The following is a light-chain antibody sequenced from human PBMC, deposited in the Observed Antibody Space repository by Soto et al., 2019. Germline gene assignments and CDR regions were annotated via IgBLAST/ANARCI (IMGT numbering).Light chain of an antibody. Sequence: QSALTLPASVSGSPGQSITISCTGTSSDVGGYNLVSWYQQHPGKAPKLMIYEDSKRPSGLSNRFSGSKSGNTASLTISGLQAEDEADYYCCSYAGSSTFVFGTGTKVTVL. CDR3: CSYAGSSTFV. CDR1: SSDVGGYNL. V-gene: IGLV2-23*01. J-gene: IGLJ1*01. CDR2: EDS.